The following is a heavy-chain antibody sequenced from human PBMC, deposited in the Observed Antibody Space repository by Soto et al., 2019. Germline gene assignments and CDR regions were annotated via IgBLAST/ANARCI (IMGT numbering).Heavy chain of an antibody. CDR1: GGTFSTYG. J-gene: IGHJ3*01. CDR2: IISISGTI. D-gene: IGHD1-26*01. CDR3: ASRERVDAFDV. V-gene: IGHV1-69*01. Sequence: QVQLVQSGAEVKKPGSSVKVSCKASGGTFSTYGITWVRQASGQGLEWMGGIISISGTIKFAQKFQGRLPITPDESTSTVYMELSSLTSEDTAVYYCASRERVDAFDVWGQGTMVTVSS.